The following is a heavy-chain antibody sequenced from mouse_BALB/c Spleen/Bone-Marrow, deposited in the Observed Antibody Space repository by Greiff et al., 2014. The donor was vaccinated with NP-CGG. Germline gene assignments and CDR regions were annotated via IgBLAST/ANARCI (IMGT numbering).Heavy chain of an antibody. D-gene: IGHD2-3*01. Sequence: VQLQQSGAELVKPGASVKLSCTTSGFNIKDTYIHWVKQRPEQGLEWIGRIDPANGNTKYDPEFQGQATITADTSSNTVYLHLSSLTSEDTAVYSCAHDAPFAYWGQGTLVTVSA. J-gene: IGHJ3*01. V-gene: IGHV14-3*02. CDR2: IDPANGNT. CDR3: AHDAPFAY. CDR1: GFNIKDTY.